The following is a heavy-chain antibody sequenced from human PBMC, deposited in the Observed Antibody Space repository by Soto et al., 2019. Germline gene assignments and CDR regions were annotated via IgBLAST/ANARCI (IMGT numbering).Heavy chain of an antibody. CDR2: VSHDGRNT. J-gene: IGHJ4*02. V-gene: IGHV3-30*18. CDR3: AKGGRQWLVTSDFNY. Sequence: EGSLRLSYTASGFTVSDYGMHWVRQALGKGLEWVAVVSHDGRNTHYADSVKGRFTISRDSSKNTVSLEMTSLRAEDTAAYYCAKGGRQWLVTSDFNYWGQGA. D-gene: IGHD6-19*01. CDR1: GFTVSDYG.